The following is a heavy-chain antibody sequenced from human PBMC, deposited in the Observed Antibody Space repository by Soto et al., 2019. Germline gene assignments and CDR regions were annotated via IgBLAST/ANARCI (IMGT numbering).Heavy chain of an antibody. Sequence: QVQLVQSGAEVKKPGASLQVSCRASGYTFTSYGIAWVRQAPGQGLEWLGWINIHKGNANFAQKAQGRVNMTKDKSTSTAYMELTSLTSDDTAVYYCARAGAYHSGGTGSMAYFDYGGQGTLLIVSS. J-gene: IGHJ4*02. D-gene: IGHD3-22*01. CDR2: INIHKGNA. CDR1: GYTFTSYG. V-gene: IGHV1-18*01. CDR3: ARAGAYHSGGTGSMAYFDY.